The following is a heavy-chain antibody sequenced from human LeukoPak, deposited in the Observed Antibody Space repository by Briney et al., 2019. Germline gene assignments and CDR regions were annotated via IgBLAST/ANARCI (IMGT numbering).Heavy chain of an antibody. Sequence: SGTLSLTCAVSGGSISSSNWWSWVRQSPGKGLEWIAEISQNGDSNYNMSLKSRVTISLGKSKNQVSLKLNSVTAADTAVYYCARALGAFDIWGQGTMVTVSS. V-gene: IGHV4-4*02. J-gene: IGHJ3*02. CDR2: ISQNGDS. CDR1: GGSISSSNW. CDR3: ARALGAFDI.